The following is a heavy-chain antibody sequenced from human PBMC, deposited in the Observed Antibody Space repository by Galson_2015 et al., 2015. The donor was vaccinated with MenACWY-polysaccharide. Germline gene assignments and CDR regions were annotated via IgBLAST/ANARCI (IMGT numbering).Heavy chain of an antibody. D-gene: IGHD3/OR15-3a*01. V-gene: IGHV3-23*01. CDR3: AKHAIAEIGLTPLRTPLHR. CDR1: EFTFSRYA. CDR2: ISGSGTDR. J-gene: IGHJ1*01. Sequence: SLRLSCAASEFTFSRYAMSWVRQPPGKGLEWVSTISGSGTDRYYADSVKGRFTISRDNSKNSLYLQMNSLRAEDTAFYYCAKHAIAEIGLTPLRTPLHRWGQGTLVAVSS.